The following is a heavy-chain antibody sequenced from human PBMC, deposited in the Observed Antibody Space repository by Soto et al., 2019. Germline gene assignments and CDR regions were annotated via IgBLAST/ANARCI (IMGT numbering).Heavy chain of an antibody. CDR2: IWYDGSHQ. CDR3: ASDASGAEAPFAC. J-gene: IGHJ4*02. CDR1: GFTFRSHG. V-gene: IGHV3-33*01. Sequence: QVKLVESGGGVVQPGRSLRLSCAASGFTFRSHGMHWVRQAPGKGLEWVAVIWYDGSHQYYGDSVKGRFTISRDNSKNTLSLQMNSLRADDTPIFFCASDASGAEAPFACWGQGPLVTVSS. D-gene: IGHD4-17*01.